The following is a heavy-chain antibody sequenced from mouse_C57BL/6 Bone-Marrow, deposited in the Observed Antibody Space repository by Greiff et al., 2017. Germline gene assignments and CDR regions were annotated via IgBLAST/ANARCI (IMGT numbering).Heavy chain of an antibody. CDR1: GYAFSSSW. V-gene: IGHV1-82*01. Sequence: QVQLQQSGPELVKPGASVKISCKASGYAFSSSWMNWVKQRPGKGLEWIGRIYPGDGDTNYTGQFKGQDTLTADQSSRTAYMQLSSLTSEDSAVYFWAREAGMVRTRGPFDYWGQGTTVTVSS. CDR3: AREAGMVRTRGPFDY. CDR2: IYPGDGDT. J-gene: IGHJ2*01. D-gene: IGHD2-2*01.